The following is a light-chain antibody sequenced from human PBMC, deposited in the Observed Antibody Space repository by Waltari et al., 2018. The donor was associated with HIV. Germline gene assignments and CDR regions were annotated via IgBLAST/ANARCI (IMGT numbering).Light chain of an antibody. CDR3: EQYGGLPT. V-gene: IGKV3-20*01. Sequence: EIVLTQSPGTLSLSPGDRVALSCRASQKITSNYLAWYQQKGGQAPRLLIYGASVRATGIPDRFSGSGSGTDFTLTISRLEREDFAVYYCEQYGGLPTFGGGTKVEMK. CDR1: QKITSNY. J-gene: IGKJ4*01. CDR2: GAS.